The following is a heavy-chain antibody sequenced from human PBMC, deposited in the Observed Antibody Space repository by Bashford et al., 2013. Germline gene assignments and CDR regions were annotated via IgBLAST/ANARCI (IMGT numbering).Heavy chain of an antibody. V-gene: IGHV4-4*02. D-gene: IGHD5-24*01. CDR3: ADGPAGF. J-gene: IGHJ4*02. CDR2: IFHTGST. Sequence: VRQAPGKGLEWIGEIFHTGSTNYISSLKSRVTMSLDKSKNQFSLSLSSVTAADTAVYYCADGPAGFWGQGILVTVSS.